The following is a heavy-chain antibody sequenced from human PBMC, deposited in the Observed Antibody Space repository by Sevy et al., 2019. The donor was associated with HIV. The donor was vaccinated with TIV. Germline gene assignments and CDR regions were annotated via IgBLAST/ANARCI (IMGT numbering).Heavy chain of an antibody. V-gene: IGHV3-23*01. CDR3: ASTQWNDDTGVYYCYYGMDV. J-gene: IGHJ6*04. D-gene: IGHD1-1*01. Sequence: GGSLRLSCAASGFTFSSYAMSWVRQAPGKGLEWVSAISGSGGRTYYADSVKGRFTISRDNSKNTLYLQMNSLRAEDTDVYDCASTQWNDDTGVYYCYYGMDVWGKGTTVTVSS. CDR2: ISGSGGRT. CDR1: GFTFSSYA.